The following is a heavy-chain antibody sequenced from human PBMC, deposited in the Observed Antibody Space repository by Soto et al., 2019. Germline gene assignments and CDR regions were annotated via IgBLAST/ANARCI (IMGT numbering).Heavy chain of an antibody. CDR3: ARDQGTGYSPPDYYYGMDV. CDR2: IYYSGST. J-gene: IGHJ6*02. V-gene: IGHV4-59*12. Sequence: SETLSLTCTVSGGSISSYYWSWIRQPPGKGLEWIGYIYYSGSTNYNPSLKSRVTISVDTSKNQFSLKLSSVTAADTAVYYCARDQGTGYSPPDYYYGMDVWGQGTTVTVS. CDR1: GGSISSYY. D-gene: IGHD3-9*01.